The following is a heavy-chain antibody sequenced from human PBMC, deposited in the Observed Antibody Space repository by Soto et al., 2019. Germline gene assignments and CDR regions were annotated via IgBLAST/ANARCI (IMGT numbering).Heavy chain of an antibody. Sequence: SETLSLTCTVSGGSISSGDYYWGWIRQPPGKGLEWIGYIYYSGSTNYNPSLKSRVTISVDTSKNQFSLELSSVTAADTAVYYCARARWEYYYGSGSYYNCACDPWGQGTLVTVSS. CDR3: ARARWEYYYGSGSYYNCACDP. V-gene: IGHV4-61*08. J-gene: IGHJ5*02. D-gene: IGHD3-10*01. CDR2: IYYSGST. CDR1: GGSISSGDYY.